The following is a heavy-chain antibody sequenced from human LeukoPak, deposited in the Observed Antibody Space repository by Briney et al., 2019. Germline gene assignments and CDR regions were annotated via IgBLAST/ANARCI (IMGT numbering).Heavy chain of an antibody. V-gene: IGHV3-30*02. Sequence: GGSLRLSCATSGFTFTNYAMHWVRQAPGKGLEWVASIRFDAGNTYYADSVKGRFTISRDNSKNSLYLQMNSLRTEDTALYYCAKGGLGATDYWGQGTLVTVSS. J-gene: IGHJ4*02. CDR2: IRFDAGNT. CDR1: GFTFTNYA. D-gene: IGHD1-26*01. CDR3: AKGGLGATDY.